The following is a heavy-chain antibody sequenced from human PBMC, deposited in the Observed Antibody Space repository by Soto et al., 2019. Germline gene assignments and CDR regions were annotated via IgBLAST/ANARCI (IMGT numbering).Heavy chain of an antibody. CDR1: GFTFSSYG. J-gene: IGHJ4*02. D-gene: IGHD3-9*01. CDR3: AKDPAVLRYFDWLLPYFDY. CDR2: ISYDGSNK. V-gene: IGHV3-30*18. Sequence: QVQLVGSGGGVVQPGRSLRLSCAASGFTFSSYGMHWVRQAPGKGLEWVAVISYDGSNKYYADSVKGRFTISRDNSKNTLYLQMNSLRAEDTAVYYCAKDPAVLRYFDWLLPYFDYWGQGTLVTVSS.